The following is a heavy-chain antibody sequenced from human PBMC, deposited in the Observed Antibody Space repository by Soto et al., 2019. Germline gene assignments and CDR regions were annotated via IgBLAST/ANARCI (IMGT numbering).Heavy chain of an antibody. V-gene: IGHV3-74*01. Sequence: PGGSLRLSCGGSGFTFRCYWMHWVRQSPGKGLVWVSRINIDGTTTSYADSVKGRFAISRDNSKNTLFLQMTSLRADDTAVYYCTHCRGESCHGGYFGMDVWGQGTTVTV. CDR3: THCRGESCHGGYFGMDV. CDR2: INIDGTTT. J-gene: IGHJ6*02. CDR1: GFTFRCYW. D-gene: IGHD2-15*01.